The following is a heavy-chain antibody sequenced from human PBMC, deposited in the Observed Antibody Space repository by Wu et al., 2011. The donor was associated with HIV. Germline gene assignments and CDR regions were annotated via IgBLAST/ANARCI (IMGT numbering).Heavy chain of an antibody. V-gene: IGHV1-18*01. J-gene: IGHJ6*02. CDR2: ISTYSGNT. CDR1: GYTFTTSG. D-gene: IGHD1-26*01. CDR3: ARDESGSSSFYGMDV. Sequence: QVQLVQSGAEVKKPGASVKVSCKASGYTFTTSGVSWVRQAPGQGLEWMGWISTYSGNTKYAQRLQGRVTMTTDTPANTAYMELRSLRSDDTAVYYCARDESGSSSFYGMDVWGQGTTVTSP.